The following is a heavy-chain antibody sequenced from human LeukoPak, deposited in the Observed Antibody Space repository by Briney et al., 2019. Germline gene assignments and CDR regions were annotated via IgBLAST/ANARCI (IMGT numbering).Heavy chain of an antibody. CDR3: ARGSRSSSWYRDDY. CDR2: IYYSGST. CDR1: GGSISSYY. V-gene: IGHV4-59*01. J-gene: IGHJ4*02. Sequence: PSETLSLTCTVSGGSISSYYWSWIRQPPGKGLEWIGYIYYSGSTNYNPSLKSRVTISVRTSKNQFSLKLRSVTAEDTAVYYCARGSRSSSWYRDDYWGQGTLVTVSS. D-gene: IGHD6-13*01.